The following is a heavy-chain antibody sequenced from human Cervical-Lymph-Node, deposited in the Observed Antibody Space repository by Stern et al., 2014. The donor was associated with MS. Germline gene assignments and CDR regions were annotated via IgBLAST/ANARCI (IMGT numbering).Heavy chain of an antibody. CDR3: ARGGGTDSPTYDY. CDR2: IFHTGDT. J-gene: IGHJ4*02. CDR1: GASLSGGNW. D-gene: IGHD3-16*01. V-gene: IGHV4-4*02. Sequence: QLQLQESGPGLVKPSGTLSLTCTVSGASLSGGNWWTWVRQPPGKGLEWIGEIFHTGDTNYNPPLRRRVVMLVDSSKSQFSLQLTSVTAADTAVYYCARGGGTDSPTYDYWGQGTLVTVS.